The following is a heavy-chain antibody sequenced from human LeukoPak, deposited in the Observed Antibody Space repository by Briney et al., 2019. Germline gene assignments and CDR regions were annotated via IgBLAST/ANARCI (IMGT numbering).Heavy chain of an antibody. J-gene: IGHJ4*02. CDR1: GFTFSSYS. V-gene: IGHV3-21*01. CDR2: ITSDSRYI. Sequence: GGSLRLSCAASGFTFSSYSMNWVRQAPGKGLEWVSSITSDSRYIFYADSVKGRFTISRDNAKNSLYLQMNSLRAEDTAVYYCARGTMVRGVIPDYWGQGTLVTVSS. D-gene: IGHD3-10*01. CDR3: ARGTMVRGVIPDY.